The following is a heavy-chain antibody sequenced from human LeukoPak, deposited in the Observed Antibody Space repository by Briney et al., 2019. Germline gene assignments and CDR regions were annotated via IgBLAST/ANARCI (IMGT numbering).Heavy chain of an antibody. Sequence: PGGSLRLSCAASGFTFSSYAMHWVRQAPGKGLEWVAVISYDGSNKYYADSVKGRFTISRDNSKNTLYLQMNSLRAEDTAVYYCAKLRVPAALYYYYGMDVWGQGTTVTVSS. V-gene: IGHV3-30-3*02. CDR2: ISYDGSNK. CDR3: AKLRVPAALYYYYGMDV. J-gene: IGHJ6*02. CDR1: GFTFSSYA. D-gene: IGHD2-2*01.